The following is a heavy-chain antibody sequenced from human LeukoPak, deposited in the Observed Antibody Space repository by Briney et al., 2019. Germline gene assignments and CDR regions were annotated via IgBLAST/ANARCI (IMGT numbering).Heavy chain of an antibody. Sequence: PGGSLILSCAASGFTFSSYAMSWARQAPGEGLEWVSDISASGGSTYYADFVKGRFTISGDNSNNTLYLQMNSLRAENTAVYYCAKKETTVTTFFENWGQGTLVTVSS. CDR2: ISASGGST. CDR1: GFTFSSYA. CDR3: AKKETTVTTFFEN. J-gene: IGHJ4*02. V-gene: IGHV3-23*01. D-gene: IGHD4-17*01.